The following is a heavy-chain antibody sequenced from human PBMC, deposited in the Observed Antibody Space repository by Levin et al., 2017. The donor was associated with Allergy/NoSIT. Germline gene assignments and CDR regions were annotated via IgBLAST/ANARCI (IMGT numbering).Heavy chain of an antibody. CDR1: GFTFSDYY. D-gene: IGHD6-13*01. J-gene: IGHJ4*02. CDR2: ISSSSSYT. Sequence: GGSLRLSCAASGFTFSDYYMSWIRQAPGKGLEWVSYISSSSSYTNYADSVKGRFTISRDNAKNSLYLQMNSLRAEDTAVYYCARDRFGGSSGYFDYWGQGTLVTVSS. CDR3: ARDRFGGSSGYFDY. V-gene: IGHV3-11*05.